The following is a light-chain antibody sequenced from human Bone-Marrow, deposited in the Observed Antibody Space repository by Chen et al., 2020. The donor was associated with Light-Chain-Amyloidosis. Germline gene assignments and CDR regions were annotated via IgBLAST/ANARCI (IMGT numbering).Light chain of an antibody. CDR2: DTS. CDR3: QVWDGNSDRLM. J-gene: IGLJ3*02. Sequence: SYVLTQPSSVSVAPGQTATIACGGNNIGSTSVHWYQQTPGQAPLLVVSDTSDRASGIPELWSCPKSGPSATLTISGVEAGDEAGYYCQVWDGNSDRLMFGGGTKLPVL. CDR1: NIGSTS. V-gene: IGLV3-21*02.